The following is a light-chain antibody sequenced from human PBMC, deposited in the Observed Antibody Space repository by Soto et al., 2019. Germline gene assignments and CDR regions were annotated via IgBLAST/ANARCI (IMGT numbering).Light chain of an antibody. J-gene: IGKJ2*01. V-gene: IGKV3-20*01. CDR3: QQYDTSLPMYS. Sequence: EIVLTQSPGTLSLSPGERATLSCRASQSVSSTYLAWYQQKPGQAPRLVIYAASNRATGIPERFSGSASGADFTLTISRLEPEDFAIYYCQQYDTSLPMYSFGQGTKLEIK. CDR2: AAS. CDR1: QSVSSTY.